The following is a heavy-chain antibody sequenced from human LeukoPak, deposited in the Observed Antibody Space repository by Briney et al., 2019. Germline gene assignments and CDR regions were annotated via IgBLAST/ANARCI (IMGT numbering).Heavy chain of an antibody. CDR1: GFTFSSYS. CDR3: AKISMGATETSDS. V-gene: IGHV3-72*01. Sequence: GGTLRLSCAASGFTFSSYSMDWVRQAPGKGLEWVGRSRNKANSFSTEYAASVKGRFTISRDDSKNSLYLQMNSLKTEDTAVYYCAKISMGATETSDSWGQGTLVTVSS. J-gene: IGHJ5*01. CDR2: SRNKANSFST. D-gene: IGHD1-26*01.